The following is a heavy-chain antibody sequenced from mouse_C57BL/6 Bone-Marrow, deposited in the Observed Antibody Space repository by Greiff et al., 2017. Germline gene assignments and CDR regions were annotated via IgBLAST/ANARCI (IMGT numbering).Heavy chain of an antibody. V-gene: IGHV1S56*01. CDR2: IYLGNLNI. D-gene: IGHD2-4*01. CDR1: GYNFTDNY. CDR3: ARGDYFDNYAMGY. J-gene: IGHJ4*01. Sequence: QVQLQQSGPVLVKPGASVRISCKASGYNFTDNYMHWVKQRPGQGLEWIGWIYLGNLNIKYNEKFKGKATLTADKSSSTAYMQLSSLTSEDSAVYFCARGDYFDNYAMGYWGQGTSVTVSS.